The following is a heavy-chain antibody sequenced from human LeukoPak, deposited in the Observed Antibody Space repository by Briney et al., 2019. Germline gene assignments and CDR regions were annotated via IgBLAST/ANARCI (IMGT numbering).Heavy chain of an antibody. V-gene: IGHV7-4-1*02. D-gene: IGHD7-27*01. CDR2: IYTNTGNP. J-gene: IGHJ6*03. CDR3: ARRTPTGDYSCYYYYMGM. CDR1: LYTFTHYG. Sequence: ASVKVSCKASLYTFTHYGMNSVRQAPGQGRERMGWIYTNTGNPTNAHGFTGRFVFSLDTSVSTTYLQISSLKAEDPAVYDCARRTPTGDYSCYYYYMGMWGKGTTVTVSS.